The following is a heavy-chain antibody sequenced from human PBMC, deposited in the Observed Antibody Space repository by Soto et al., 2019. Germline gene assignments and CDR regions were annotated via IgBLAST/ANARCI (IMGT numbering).Heavy chain of an antibody. CDR3: ARDYDILTGYYLGSGESLNWFYP. D-gene: IGHD3-9*01. CDR1: GYTFTSYY. CDR2: INPSGGST. J-gene: IGHJ5*02. V-gene: IGHV1-46*03. Sequence: ASVKVSCKASGYTFTSYYMHWVRQAPGQGLEWMGIINPSGGSTSYAQKFQGRVTMTRDTSTSTVYMERSSLRSEDTAVYSCARDYDILTGYYLGSGESLNWFYPWGKGTLVTVSA.